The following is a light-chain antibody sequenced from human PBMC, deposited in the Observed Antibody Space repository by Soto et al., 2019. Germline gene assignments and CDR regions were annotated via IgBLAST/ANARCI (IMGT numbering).Light chain of an antibody. V-gene: IGLV1-40*01. CDR1: PSNIGAGFD. Sequence: QSVLTQPPSVSGAPGQRITISCTGSPSNIGAGFDVHWYQQFPGTAPKLLIYGTTSRPSGVPDRFSGSQSGTSASLAITGLQAGDEADYYCCSYAGSSTYVFGSGTKLTVL. CDR2: GTT. J-gene: IGLJ1*01. CDR3: CSYAGSSTYV.